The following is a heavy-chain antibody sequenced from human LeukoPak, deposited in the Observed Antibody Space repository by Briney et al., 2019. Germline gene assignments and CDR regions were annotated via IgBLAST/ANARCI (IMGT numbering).Heavy chain of an antibody. D-gene: IGHD5-12*01. CDR2: IYSGGST. CDR1: GFTVSSKY. Sequence: GGSLRLSCAASGFTVSSKYMSWVRQAPGKGLEWVSVIYSGGSTYYADSVKGRFTISRDNSKNTLYLQMNSLRGEDTAVYYCATDLWRAYTGYPPGTWGQGTLVTVSS. V-gene: IGHV3-53*01. CDR3: ATDLWRAYTGYPPGT. J-gene: IGHJ5*02.